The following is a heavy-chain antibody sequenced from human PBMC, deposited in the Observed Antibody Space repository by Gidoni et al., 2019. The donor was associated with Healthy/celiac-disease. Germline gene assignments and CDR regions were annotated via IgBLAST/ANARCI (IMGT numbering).Heavy chain of an antibody. CDR2: IYWNDDK. CDR1: GFSLSPSGVG. D-gene: IGHD4-17*01. J-gene: IGHJ6*02. CDR3: AHDTPHYGDSYGMDV. V-gene: IGHV2-5*01. Sequence: QITLKESGPTLVKPTQTLTLTCTSPGFSLSPSGVGVGWIRQPPGKALEWLALIYWNDDKRYSPSLKSRLTITKDTSKNQVVLTMTNMDPVDTATYYCAHDTPHYGDSYGMDVWGQGTTVTVSS.